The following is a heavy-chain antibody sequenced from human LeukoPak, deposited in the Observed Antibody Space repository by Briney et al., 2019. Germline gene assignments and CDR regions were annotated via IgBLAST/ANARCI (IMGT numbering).Heavy chain of an antibody. Sequence: SETLSLTCSVSGRSISSYYWSWIRQPPGKGLEWIGYIHYSGSTNYNPSLKSRVTISVDTSKNQFSLQLDSVTAADTAVYYCARADCSSTSCHSTPYYFDYWGQGTLVTVSS. D-gene: IGHD2-2*01. J-gene: IGHJ4*02. CDR3: ARADCSSTSCHSTPYYFDY. CDR2: IHYSGST. CDR1: GRSISSYY. V-gene: IGHV4-59*01.